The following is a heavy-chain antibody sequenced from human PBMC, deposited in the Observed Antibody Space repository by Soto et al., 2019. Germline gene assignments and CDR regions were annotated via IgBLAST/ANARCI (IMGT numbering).Heavy chain of an antibody. CDR2: IYPGDSDT. V-gene: IGHV5-51*01. CDR1: GYSFTSYW. CDR3: ARHPPFLRYDITLNYGMDV. J-gene: IGHJ6*02. Sequence: GESLKISCKGSGYSFTSYWIGWVRQMPGKGLEWMGIIYPGDSDTRYSPSFQGQVTISADKSISTAYLQWSSLKASDTAMYYCARHPPFLRYDITLNYGMDVRGQGTKVTVSS. D-gene: IGHD3-9*01.